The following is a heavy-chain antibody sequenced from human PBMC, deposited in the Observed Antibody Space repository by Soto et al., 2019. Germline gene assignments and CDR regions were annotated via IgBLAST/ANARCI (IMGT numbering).Heavy chain of an antibody. V-gene: IGHV3-74*01. CDR1: GFTFSSYW. CDR3: ARVAQRMYNFDY. J-gene: IGHJ4*02. CDR2: INSDGSTT. Sequence: EVQLVESGGGLVQPGGSLTLSCAASGFTFSSYWMHWVRQAPGKGLVWVSRINSDGSTTSYADSVKGRFTISRDNAKNRLYLQLNTPRPGDTAVYYCARVAQRMYNFDYRGKGTLVTVSS. D-gene: IGHD1-1*01.